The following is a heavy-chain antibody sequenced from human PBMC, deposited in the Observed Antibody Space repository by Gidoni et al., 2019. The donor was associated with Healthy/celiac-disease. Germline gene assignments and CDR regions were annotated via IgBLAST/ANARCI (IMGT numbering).Heavy chain of an antibody. CDR2: INAGNGNT. CDR1: GYTFTSYA. D-gene: IGHD2-15*01. CDR3: AREEYCSGGSCYDY. Sequence: QVQLVQSGPEVKKPGASVKVSCQASGYTFTSYAMHWVRQAPGQRLEGMGWINAGNGNTKYSQKFQGRVTITRDTSASTAYMELSSLRSEDKAVYYCAREEYCSGGSCYDYWGQGTLVTVSS. J-gene: IGHJ4*02. V-gene: IGHV1-3*01.